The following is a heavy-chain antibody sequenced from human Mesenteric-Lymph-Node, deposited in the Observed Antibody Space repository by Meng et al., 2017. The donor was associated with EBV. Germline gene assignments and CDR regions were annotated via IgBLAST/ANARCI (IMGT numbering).Heavy chain of an antibody. CDR2: INPSGGST. V-gene: IGHV1-46*01. Sequence: GGEVKKRWVSVRGCCKSTGYGVTRYKMRWVRQAPGQGLEWMGIINPSGGSTSYAQKFQGRVTMTRDTSTSTVYMELSSLRSEDTAVYYCARDGRYYDSSGYYLGDYWGQGTLVTVSS. J-gene: IGHJ4*02. CDR3: ARDGRYYDSSGYYLGDY. CDR1: GYGVTRYK. D-gene: IGHD3-22*01.